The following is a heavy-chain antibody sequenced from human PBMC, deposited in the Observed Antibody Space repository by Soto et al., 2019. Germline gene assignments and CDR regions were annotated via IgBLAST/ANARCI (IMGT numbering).Heavy chain of an antibody. CDR1: GGSISSGGYS. Sequence: QLQLQESGSGLVKPSQTLSLTCAVSGGSISSGGYSCSWIRQPPGKGLEWIGYIYHSGSTYYNPSLKSRVTRAVDRSKNQSSLKLSAVTAADTAVYYCARGMTTVTTFDYWGQGTLVTVSS. D-gene: IGHD4-4*01. V-gene: IGHV4-30-2*01. CDR3: ARGMTTVTTFDY. J-gene: IGHJ4*02. CDR2: IYHSGST.